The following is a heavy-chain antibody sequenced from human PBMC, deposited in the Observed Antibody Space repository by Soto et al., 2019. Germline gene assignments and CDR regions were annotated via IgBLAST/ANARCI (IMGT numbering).Heavy chain of an antibody. CDR3: ARDSDVEVGAKPLFDY. CDR1: GGTFSSYT. V-gene: IGHV1-69*08. J-gene: IGHJ4*02. Sequence: QVQLVQSGAEVKKPGSSVKVSCKASGGTFSSYTISWVRQAPGQGLEWMGRIIPILGIANYAQKFQGRVTITADKPTSTAYMELSSLRSEDTAVYYCARDSDVEVGAKPLFDYWGQGTLVTVSS. D-gene: IGHD1-26*01. CDR2: IIPILGIA.